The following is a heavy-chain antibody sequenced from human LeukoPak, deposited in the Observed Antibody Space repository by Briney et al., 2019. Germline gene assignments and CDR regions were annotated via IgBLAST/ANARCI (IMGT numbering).Heavy chain of an antibody. CDR1: GGTFSSYA. J-gene: IGHJ4*02. CDR3: ARDRRYSSGWWYFDY. Sequence: SVKVSCKASGGTFSSYAISWVRQAPGQGLEWMGRIIPIFGTANYAQKFQGRVTMTRDTSISTAYMELSRLRSDDTAVYYRARDRRYSSGWWYFDYWGQGTLVTVSS. D-gene: IGHD6-19*01. V-gene: IGHV1-69*05. CDR2: IIPIFGTA.